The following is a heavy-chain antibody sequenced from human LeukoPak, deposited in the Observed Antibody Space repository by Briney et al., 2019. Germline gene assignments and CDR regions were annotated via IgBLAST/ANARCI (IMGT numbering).Heavy chain of an antibody. V-gene: IGHV3-73*01. CDR2: IRSKANSYAT. CDR3: TRPKITIFGVVTMNDY. Sequence: GGSLRLSCAASGFTFSGSAMHWVRQASGKGLEWVGRIRSKANSYATAYAASVKGRFTISRDDSKNTAYLQMNSLKTEDTAVYYCTRPKITIFGVVTMNDYWGQGTLVTVSS. CDR1: GFTFSGSA. D-gene: IGHD3-3*01. J-gene: IGHJ4*02.